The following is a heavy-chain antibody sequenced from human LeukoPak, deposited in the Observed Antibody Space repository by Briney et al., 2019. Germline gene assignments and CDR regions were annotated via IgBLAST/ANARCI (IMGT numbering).Heavy chain of an antibody. J-gene: IGHJ4*02. CDR2: ISPTSNSI. CDR1: GFTFSSYA. Sequence: GGSLRLSCAASGFTFSSYAMAWVRQAPGKGLEWVSAISPTSNSIYYADSVKGRFTISRDNSKNTLYLQMNSLRAEDTAVYYCAKDFLGTRGAVTTALDYWGPGTLVTVSS. D-gene: IGHD4-17*01. CDR3: AKDFLGTRGAVTTALDY. V-gene: IGHV3-23*01.